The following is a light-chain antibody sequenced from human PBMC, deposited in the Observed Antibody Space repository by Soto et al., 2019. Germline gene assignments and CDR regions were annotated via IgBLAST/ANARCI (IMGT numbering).Light chain of an antibody. J-gene: IGKJ1*01. CDR3: HQYDNWPPWT. CDR2: GAS. CDR1: QSVTSNY. V-gene: IGKV3-20*01. Sequence: EIVLTQSPGTLSLSPGERATLSCRASQSVTSNYLAWYQQKPGQAPRLLFFGASIRATGIPDRFSGSGSGTDFTLTISSLQSEDFAVYYCHQYDNWPPWTFGQGTKVDIK.